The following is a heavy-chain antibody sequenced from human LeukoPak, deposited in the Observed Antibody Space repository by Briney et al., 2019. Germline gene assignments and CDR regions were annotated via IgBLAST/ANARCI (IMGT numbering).Heavy chain of an antibody. CDR2: VFSTGSP. V-gene: IGHV4-59*11. Sequence: PSEPLSLTCTVSGGSISGHYWSWIRQSPEKGLESIAYVFSTGSPNYNPSLESRGTLSVDTSKNQLSLTLISVTAADTALYYCARARYYSDAGSYFIDQWGQGTPVTVSS. J-gene: IGHJ5*02. D-gene: IGHD3-10*01. CDR3: ARARYYSDAGSYFIDQ. CDR1: GGSISGHY.